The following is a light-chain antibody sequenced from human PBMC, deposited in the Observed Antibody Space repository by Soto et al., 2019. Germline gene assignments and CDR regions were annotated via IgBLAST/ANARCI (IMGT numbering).Light chain of an antibody. CDR2: GAS. CDR3: QQYDSPPPYT. V-gene: IGKV3-20*01. J-gene: IGKJ2*01. CDR1: QTVIKNY. Sequence: EIVLTQSPGTLSLSPGERVTLSCRASQTVIKNYLAWYQQRPGQAPRLLVYGASSRATGIPDRFSGSGSGTDFALTISRLEPEDCAVYYCQQYDSPPPYTFGQGTKLEIK.